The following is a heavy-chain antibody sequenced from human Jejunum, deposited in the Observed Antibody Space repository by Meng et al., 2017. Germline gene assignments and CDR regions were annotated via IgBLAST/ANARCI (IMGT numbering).Heavy chain of an antibody. D-gene: IGHD4-11*01. V-gene: IGHV4-30-4*01. Sequence: QVQLHSSGPGPVKPSQTLSLPCTVSGGSISSGDYYWSWIRQPPGKGLEWIGYIYYSGSTYYNPSLKSRVTISVDTSKNQFSLKLSSVTAADTAVYYCGRDRTTGRYFDYWGQGTLVTVSS. CDR2: IYYSGST. CDR1: GGSISSGDYY. CDR3: GRDRTTGRYFDY. J-gene: IGHJ4*02.